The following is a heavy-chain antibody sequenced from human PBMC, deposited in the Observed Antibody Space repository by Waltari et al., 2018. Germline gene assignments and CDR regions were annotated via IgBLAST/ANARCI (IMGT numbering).Heavy chain of an antibody. CDR3: ARGRYSSGWYLNYVDD. J-gene: IGHJ4*02. CDR2: INHSGST. Sequence: QVQLQQWGAGLLKPSETLSLTCAVYGGSFSGYYWSWIRQPPGKGLEWIGEINHSGSTNDNPSLKSRVTISVDTSKNQFSLKLSSVTAADTAVYYCARGRYSSGWYLNYVDDWGQGTLVTVSS. CDR1: GGSFSGYY. V-gene: IGHV4-34*01. D-gene: IGHD6-19*01.